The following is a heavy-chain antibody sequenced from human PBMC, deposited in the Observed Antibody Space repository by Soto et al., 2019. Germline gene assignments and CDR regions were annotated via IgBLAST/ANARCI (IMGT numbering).Heavy chain of an antibody. CDR1: GFTFSSYG. CDR3: ARPNFGGGSGYYMDY. J-gene: IGHJ4*02. D-gene: IGHD3-10*01. V-gene: IGHV3-33*01. CDR2: IWYDGSNK. Sequence: SGGGVVQPGRSLRLSCAASGFTFSSYGMHWVRQAPGTGLEWVAVIWYDGSNKYYADSVKGRFTISRDNSKNTLYLQMNSLRAEDTAVYYCARPNFGGGSGYYMDYWGQGTLVTVSS.